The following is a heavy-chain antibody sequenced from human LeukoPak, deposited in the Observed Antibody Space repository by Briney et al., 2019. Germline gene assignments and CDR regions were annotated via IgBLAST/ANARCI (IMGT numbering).Heavy chain of an antibody. Sequence: SETLSLTCTVSGGSISSSSYYWGWIRQPPGKGLEWIESIYYSGSTYYSPSLKSRLTISVDTSKNQFSLKPSSVTAADTAVYYCARLGYCSSTSCYNFDYWGQGTLVTVSS. CDR3: ARLGYCSSTSCYNFDY. V-gene: IGHV4-39*01. D-gene: IGHD2-2*01. CDR2: IYYSGST. J-gene: IGHJ4*02. CDR1: GGSISSSSYY.